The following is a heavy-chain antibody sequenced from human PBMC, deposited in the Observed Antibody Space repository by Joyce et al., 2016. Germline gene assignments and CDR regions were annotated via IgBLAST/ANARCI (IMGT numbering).Heavy chain of an antibody. V-gene: IGHV3-64D*06. CDR2: SSSNGGST. CDR1: GFTFSNYA. Sequence: EVQLVESGGGLVQTGGSLRLSCSASGFTFSNYAMHWVRQDPGKGLQFVSASSSNGGSTYYADSVKGRFTISRDNSQNTLYLQMSSLRAEDTAVYYCVRDGIEVAGFDCWGPGTLVTVSS. CDR3: VRDGIEVAGFDC. J-gene: IGHJ4*02. D-gene: IGHD6-19*01.